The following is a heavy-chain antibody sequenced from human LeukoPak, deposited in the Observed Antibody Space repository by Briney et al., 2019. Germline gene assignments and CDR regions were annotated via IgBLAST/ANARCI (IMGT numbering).Heavy chain of an antibody. V-gene: IGHV4-4*02. CDR2: IYHSGST. CDR1: GDSINSSNW. CDR3: ARGVRDSSGYYYFDY. J-gene: IGHJ4*02. Sequence: PSGTLSLTCAVSGDSINSSNWWSWVRQPPGKGLEWIGEIYHSGSTNYNPSLKSRVTISVDKSKNQFSLKLSSVTAADTAVYYCARGVRDSSGYYYFDYWGQGTLVTVSS. D-gene: IGHD3-22*01.